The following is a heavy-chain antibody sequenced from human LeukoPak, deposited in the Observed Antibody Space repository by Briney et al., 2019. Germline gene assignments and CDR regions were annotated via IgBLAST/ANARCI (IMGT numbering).Heavy chain of an antibody. J-gene: IGHJ4*02. Sequence: SETLSLTCAVYGGSFSGYYWSRIRQPPGKGLEWIGEINHSGSTNYNPSLKSRVTISVDTSKNQFSLKLSSVTAADTAVYYCARGPYVEYSSSSHYYFDYWGQGTLVTVSS. V-gene: IGHV4-34*01. CDR1: GGSFSGYY. CDR2: INHSGST. CDR3: ARGPYVEYSSSSHYYFDY. D-gene: IGHD6-6*01.